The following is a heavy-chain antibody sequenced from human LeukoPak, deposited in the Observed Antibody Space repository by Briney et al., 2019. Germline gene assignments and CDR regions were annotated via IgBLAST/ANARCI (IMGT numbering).Heavy chain of an antibody. CDR3: AKDMDRITMVRGVIINHQDYYYGMDV. CDR2: ISWDGGST. CDR1: GFTFDDYA. J-gene: IGHJ6*04. Sequence: GGSLRLSCAASGFTFDDYAMHWVRQAPGKGLEGVSLISWDGGSTYYADSVKGRFTISRDNSKNSLYLQMNSLRAEDTALYYCAKDMDRITMVRGVIINHQDYYYGMDVWGKGTTVTVSS. V-gene: IGHV3-43D*04. D-gene: IGHD3-10*01.